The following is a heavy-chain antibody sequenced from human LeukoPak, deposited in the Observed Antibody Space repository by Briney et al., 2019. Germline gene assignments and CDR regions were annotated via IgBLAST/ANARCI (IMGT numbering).Heavy chain of an antibody. CDR1: GYTFTSYG. CDR2: ISAYNGNT. D-gene: IGHD6-19*01. V-gene: IGHV1-18*01. Sequence: GASVKVSCKASGYTFTSYGISWVRQAPGQGLEWMGWISAYNGNTNYAQKLQGRVTMTTDTSTSTAYMELRSLGSDDTAVYYCARDRLRGWSPHFDYWGQGTLVTVSS. CDR3: ARDRLRGWSPHFDY. J-gene: IGHJ4*02.